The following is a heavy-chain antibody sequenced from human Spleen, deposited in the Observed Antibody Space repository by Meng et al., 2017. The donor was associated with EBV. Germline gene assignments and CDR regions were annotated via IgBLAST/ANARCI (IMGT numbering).Heavy chain of an antibody. CDR2: TNEDGGIT. CDR3: SKDLVGSDDD. V-gene: IGHV3-74*01. CDR1: GFSFSRYW. Sequence: VEFGGGLVKPGGSLRLSCVTSGFSFSRYWMHWVRQAPGKGLEWVSRTNEDGGITNYADSVKGRFTISRDNTKNTLYLQMNSLRAEDTGVYFCSKDLVGSDDDWGQGTLVTVSS. D-gene: IGHD6-25*01. J-gene: IGHJ4*02.